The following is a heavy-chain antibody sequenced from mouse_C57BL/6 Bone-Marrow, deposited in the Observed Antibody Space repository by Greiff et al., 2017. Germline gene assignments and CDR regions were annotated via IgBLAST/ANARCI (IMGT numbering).Heavy chain of an antibody. D-gene: IGHD2-5*01. Sequence: EVQLQQSGPVLVKPGASVKMSCKASGYTFTDYYMNWVKQSHGKSLEWIGVINPYNGGTSYNQKFKGKATLTVDKSSSTDYMELNSLTSEDSAVYCGARVYSNYVRAMDDWGQGTSVTVSS. CDR3: ARVYSNYVRAMDD. CDR1: GYTFTDYY. J-gene: IGHJ4*01. CDR2: INPYNGGT. V-gene: IGHV1-19*01.